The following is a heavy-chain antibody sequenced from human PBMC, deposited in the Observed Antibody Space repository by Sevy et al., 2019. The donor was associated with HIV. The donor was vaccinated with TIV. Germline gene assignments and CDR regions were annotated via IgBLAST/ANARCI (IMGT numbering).Heavy chain of an antibody. D-gene: IGHD6-13*01. J-gene: IGHJ6*02. CDR3: ARVGYSSSWTHPYYYYYGMDV. V-gene: IGHV1-18*01. Sequence: ASVKVSCKASGYTFTSYGISWVRQAPGQGLEWMGWISAYNGNTNYAQKLQGRVTMTTDTSTSTAYMELRSLRSDDTAVYYCARVGYSSSWTHPYYYYYGMDVWGQGTTVTVSS. CDR2: ISAYNGNT. CDR1: GYTFTSYG.